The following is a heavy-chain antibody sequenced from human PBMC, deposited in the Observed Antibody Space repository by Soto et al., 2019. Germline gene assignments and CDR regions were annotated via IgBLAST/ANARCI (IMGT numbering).Heavy chain of an antibody. D-gene: IGHD1-1*01. CDR2: ISAYDGNT. CDR1: GYIFTNHD. Sequence: QVQLVQSGAEVKKPGASVKVSCKTSGYIFTNHDITWVRQAPGQGLEWMGWISAYDGNTDYAQKLQGRVTMTTATSTSTAYMELRSLRYDDTAVYYCALTKGDVWGQGTTVTVSS. J-gene: IGHJ6*02. CDR3: ALTKGDV. V-gene: IGHV1-18*01.